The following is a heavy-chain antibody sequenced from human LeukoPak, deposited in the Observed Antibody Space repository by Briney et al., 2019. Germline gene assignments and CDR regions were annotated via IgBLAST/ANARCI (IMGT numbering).Heavy chain of an antibody. CDR1: GYTFPSYF. V-gene: IGHV1-46*01. Sequence: GASVKVSCKASGYTFPSYFMHWVRQAPGQGLEWMGIINPTGGSTTYAQKFQGRVTMTRDTSTSTVYMELRSLRSDDTAMYYCTRDRVGLELDSGADYWGQGTLVTVSS. CDR2: INPTGGST. D-gene: IGHD1-7*01. CDR3: TRDRVGLELDSGADY. J-gene: IGHJ4*02.